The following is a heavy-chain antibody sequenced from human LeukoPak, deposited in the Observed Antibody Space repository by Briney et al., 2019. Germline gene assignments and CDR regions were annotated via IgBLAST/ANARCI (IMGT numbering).Heavy chain of an antibody. CDR1: GFTFSDNY. J-gene: IGHJ4*02. V-gene: IGHV3-11*04. Sequence: PGGSLRLSCAASGFTFSDNYMNWVRQAPGKGLEWVSYISSGCSAIYYADSVKGRFTISRDNAKNSLYLQMNSLRAEDTAVYYCARNDYSSSSYFYWGQGTLVTVSS. CDR3: ARNDYSSSSYFY. D-gene: IGHD6-6*01. CDR2: ISSGCSAI.